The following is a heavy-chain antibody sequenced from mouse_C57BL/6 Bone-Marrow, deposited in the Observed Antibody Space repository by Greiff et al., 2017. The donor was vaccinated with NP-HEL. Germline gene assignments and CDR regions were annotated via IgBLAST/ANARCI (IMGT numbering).Heavy chain of an antibody. CDR3: ARDYDYGSSDVGFAY. V-gene: IGHV1-85*01. J-gene: IGHJ3*01. CDR1: GYTFTSYD. D-gene: IGHD1-1*01. Sequence: QVQLQQSGPELVKPGASVKLSCKASGYTFTSYDINWVKQRPGQGLEWIGWIYPRDGSTKYNEKFKGKATLTVDTSSSTAYMELHSLTSEDSAVYFCARDYDYGSSDVGFAYWGQGTLVTVSA. CDR2: IYPRDGST.